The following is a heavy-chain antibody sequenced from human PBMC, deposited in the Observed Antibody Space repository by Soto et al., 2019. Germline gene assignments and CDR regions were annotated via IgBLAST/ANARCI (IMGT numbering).Heavy chain of an antibody. CDR1: GYSMERSGDY. Sequence: QVQLQESGPGLVKPSQTLSLACTVTGYSMERSGDYWSWIRQVPGQGLEWLGYIFFSGATYYNPSFKSRLVMSADTSRKQFLLNLISVTAADTGVYYCGRELLAHTRGWFDPWGQGTLVTVSS. CDR2: IFFSGAT. J-gene: IGHJ5*02. V-gene: IGHV4-31*03. CDR3: GRELLAHTRGWFDP. D-gene: IGHD2-8*02.